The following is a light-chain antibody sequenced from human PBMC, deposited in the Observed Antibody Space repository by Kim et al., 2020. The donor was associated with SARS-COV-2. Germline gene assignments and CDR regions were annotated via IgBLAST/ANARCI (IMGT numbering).Light chain of an antibody. V-gene: IGLV3-21*04. CDR2: YDS. Sequence: SYELTQPPSGSVAPGKTARISCGGDNIGSKSVHWYQQKPGHAPVVVIYYDSDRPSGIPERFSGSNSGNTATLTIRRVEAGDEADYYCQVWDDTGAHWVFG. CDR1: NIGSKS. CDR3: QVWDDTGAHWV. J-gene: IGLJ3*02.